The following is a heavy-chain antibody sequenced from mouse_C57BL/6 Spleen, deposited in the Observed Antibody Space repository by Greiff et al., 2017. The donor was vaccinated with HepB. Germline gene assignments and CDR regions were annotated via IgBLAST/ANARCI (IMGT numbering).Heavy chain of an antibody. D-gene: IGHD1-1*01. CDR3: TRGDGSSSWFAY. CDR1: GFTFSSYA. V-gene: IGHV5-9-1*02. CDR2: ISSGGDYI. Sequence: EVKLQESGEGLVKPGGSLKLSCAASGFTFSSYAMSWVRQTPEKRLEWVAYISSGGDYIYYADTVKGRFTISRDNARNTLYLQMSSLKSEDTAMYYCTRGDGSSSWFAYWGQGTLVTVSA. J-gene: IGHJ3*01.